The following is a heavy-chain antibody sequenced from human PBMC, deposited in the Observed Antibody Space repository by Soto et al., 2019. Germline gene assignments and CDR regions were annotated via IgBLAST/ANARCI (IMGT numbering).Heavy chain of an antibody. J-gene: IGHJ6*02. D-gene: IGHD4-17*01. CDR3: ARDLYDYGDYYYYVMDV. Sequence: GGSLRLSCAASGFTFSNYGIHWVRQDPGKGLEWVAVISYDGSNKYYADSVKGRFTISRDNSKNTLSLQMNSLRAEDTAVYYCARDLYDYGDYYYYVMDVWGQGTTVTVSS. CDR2: ISYDGSNK. V-gene: IGHV3-30*03. CDR1: GFTFSNYG.